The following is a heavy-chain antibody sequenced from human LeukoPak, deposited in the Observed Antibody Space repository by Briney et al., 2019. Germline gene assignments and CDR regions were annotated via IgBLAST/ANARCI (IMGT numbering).Heavy chain of an antibody. V-gene: IGHV1-24*01. J-gene: IGHJ4*02. D-gene: IGHD5-12*01. Sequence: ASVKVSCKASGYTFTSYYMHWVRQAPGKGLEWMGGFDPEDGETIYAQKFQGRVTMTEDTSTDTAYMELSSLRSEDTAVYYCATGVVDIVATTFDYWGQGTLVTVSS. CDR1: GYTFTSYY. CDR3: ATGVVDIVATTFDY. CDR2: FDPEDGET.